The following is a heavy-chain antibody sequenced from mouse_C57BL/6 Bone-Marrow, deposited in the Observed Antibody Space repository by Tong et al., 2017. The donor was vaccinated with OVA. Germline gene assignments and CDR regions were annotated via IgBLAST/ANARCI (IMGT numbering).Heavy chain of an antibody. CDR2: IDPANGNT. Sequence: EVQLQESGAELVKPGASVKLSCTASGFNIKDTYMHWVKQRPEQGLEWIGRIDPANGNTKYDPKFQGKATITADTSSNTAYLQLSSLTSEDTAVYYCAREGTMITGFAYCGQGTLVTVSA. D-gene: IGHD2-4*01. V-gene: IGHV14-3*02. CDR1: GFNIKDTY. CDR3: AREGTMITGFAY. J-gene: IGHJ3*01.